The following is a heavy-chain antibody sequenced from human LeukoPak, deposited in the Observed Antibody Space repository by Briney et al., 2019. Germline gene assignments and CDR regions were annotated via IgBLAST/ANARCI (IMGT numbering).Heavy chain of an antibody. Sequence: GRSLRLSCATSGFTFDEYAMHWVRQAPRKGLVWVSGISWNSDTIAYAGSVKGRFTISRDNAKNSLYLQMNSLRTEDTAVYYCARDREFGDQNDFWGQGTLVTVPS. V-gene: IGHV3-9*01. CDR3: ARDREFGDQNDF. CDR2: ISWNSDTI. J-gene: IGHJ4*02. CDR1: GFTFDEYA. D-gene: IGHD3-10*01.